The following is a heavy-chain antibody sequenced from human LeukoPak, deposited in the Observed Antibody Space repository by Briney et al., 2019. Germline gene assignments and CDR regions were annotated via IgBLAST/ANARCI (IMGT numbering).Heavy chain of an antibody. CDR1: GYTFTSYY. D-gene: IGHD3-22*01. V-gene: IGHV1-46*01. CDR2: INPSGGST. CDR3: ARGVFGYYDSSALNFDY. Sequence: ASVTVSCKASGYTFTSYYMHWVRQAPGQGLEWMGIINPSGGSTSYAQKFQGRVTMTRDTSTSTVYMELSSLRSEDTAVYYCARGVFGYYDSSALNFDYWGQGTLVTVSS. J-gene: IGHJ4*02.